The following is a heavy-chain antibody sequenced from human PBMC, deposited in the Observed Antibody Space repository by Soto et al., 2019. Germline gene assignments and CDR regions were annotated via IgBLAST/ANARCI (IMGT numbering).Heavy chain of an antibody. CDR3: ERGRTYYAT. J-gene: IGHJ4*02. CDR2: IYYSGST. Sequence: PSETLSLTCSVSGGSISSGGYYWSWIRQHPGKGLEWIGYIYYSGSTYYKPSLKSRVTISVKASKKKFSLKLSSVTAADTAVYYCERGRTYYATWGQVTMVT. CDR1: GGSISSGGYY. D-gene: IGHD3-10*01. V-gene: IGHV4-31*03.